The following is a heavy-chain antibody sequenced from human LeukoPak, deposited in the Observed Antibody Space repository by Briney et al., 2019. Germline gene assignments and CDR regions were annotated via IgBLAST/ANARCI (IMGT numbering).Heavy chain of an antibody. CDR2: INPSGGST. D-gene: IGHD5-24*01. V-gene: IGHV1-46*01. CDR1: GYTFTSYY. Sequence: ASVKVSCKASGYTFTSYYMHWVRQAPGQGLEWMGIINPSGGSTSYAQKFQGRVTMTRDTSTSTVYMELSSLRSEDSAVYYCASGVEMATILPAVWGQGTLVTVSS. CDR3: ASGVEMATILPAV. J-gene: IGHJ4*02.